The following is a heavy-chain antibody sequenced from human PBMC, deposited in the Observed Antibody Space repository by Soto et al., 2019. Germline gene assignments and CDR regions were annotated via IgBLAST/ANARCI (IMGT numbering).Heavy chain of an antibody. Sequence: SETLSLTCAVYGGSFSGYYWSWIRQPPGKGLEWIGEINHSGSTNYNPSLKSRVTISVDTSKNQFSLKLSSVTAADTAVYYCARGLFERGFGELLYYYYYYYMDVWGKGTTVTVSS. D-gene: IGHD3-10*01. CDR2: INHSGST. J-gene: IGHJ6*03. CDR1: GGSFSGYY. CDR3: ARGLFERGFGELLYYYYYYYMDV. V-gene: IGHV4-34*01.